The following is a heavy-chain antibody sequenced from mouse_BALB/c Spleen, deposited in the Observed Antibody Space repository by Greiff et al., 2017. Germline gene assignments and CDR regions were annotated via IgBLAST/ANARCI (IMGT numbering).Heavy chain of an antibody. V-gene: IGHV1-87*01. CDR1: GYTFTSYW. CDR2: IYPGDGDT. Sequence: VQLQQSGAELARPGASVKLSCKASGYTFTSYWMQWVKQRPGQGLEWIGAIYPGDGDTRYTQKFKGKATLTADKSSSTAYMQLSSLASEDSAVYYCASGRSYYFDYWGQGTTLTVSS. D-gene: IGHD4-1*01. J-gene: IGHJ2*01. CDR3: ASGRSYYFDY.